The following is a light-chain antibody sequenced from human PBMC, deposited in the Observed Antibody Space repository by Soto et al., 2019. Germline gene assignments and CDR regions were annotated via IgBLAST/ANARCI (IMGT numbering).Light chain of an antibody. V-gene: IGKV1-33*01. CDR1: QGISRY. CDR2: AAS. Sequence: DIQMTQSPASLSSSVGDRVTITCEASQGISRYLKWYQQKPGQAPMLLIYAASHLETAVPSRFSGSGSGTDFTSPIPSLHPEDIATYYCPQYDIPPITFGQGTRLE. J-gene: IGKJ5*01. CDR3: PQYDIPPIT.